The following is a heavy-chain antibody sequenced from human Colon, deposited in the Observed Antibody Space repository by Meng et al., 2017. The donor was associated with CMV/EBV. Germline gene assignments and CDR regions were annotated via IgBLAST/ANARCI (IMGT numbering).Heavy chain of an antibody. Sequence: GGSLRLSCAASGFTFGNFWMHWVRQAPGKGLVWVSRTNSDGSSTSYADSVKGRFTISRDNAKNTLYLQMNSLRAEDTAVYYCARDLQLSTWGQGTLVTVSS. CDR1: GFTFGNFW. CDR3: ARDLQLST. V-gene: IGHV3-74*01. J-gene: IGHJ5*02. D-gene: IGHD5-18*01. CDR2: TNSDGSST.